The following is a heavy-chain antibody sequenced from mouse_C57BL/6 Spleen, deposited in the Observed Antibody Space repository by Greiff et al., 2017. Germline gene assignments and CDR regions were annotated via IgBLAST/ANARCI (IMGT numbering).Heavy chain of an antibody. CDR2: IYPGDGDT. D-gene: IGHD1-1*01. Sequence: QVQLQQSGPELVKPGASVKISCKASGYAFSSSWMNWVKQRPGKGLEWIGRIYPGDGDTNYNGKFKGKATLTADKSSSTAYMQLSSLTSEDSAVYFCGGSSYPWFAYWGQGTLVTVSA. V-gene: IGHV1-82*01. J-gene: IGHJ3*01. CDR3: GGSSYPWFAY. CDR1: GYAFSSSW.